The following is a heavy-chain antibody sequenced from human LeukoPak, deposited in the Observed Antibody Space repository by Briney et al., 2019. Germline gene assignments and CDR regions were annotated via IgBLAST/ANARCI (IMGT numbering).Heavy chain of an antibody. V-gene: IGHV1-2*02. CDR3: ARGGLGYGGNLSGRYNWFDP. D-gene: IGHD4-23*01. Sequence: ASVKVSCKASGYTFTGYYIHWVRQAPGQGLEWMGWINPNSGGTNYAQKFQGRVTMTRDTSISTAYMELSRLRSDDTAVYYCARGGLGYGGNLSGRYNWFDPWGQGTLVTVSS. CDR1: GYTFTGYY. CDR2: INPNSGGT. J-gene: IGHJ5*02.